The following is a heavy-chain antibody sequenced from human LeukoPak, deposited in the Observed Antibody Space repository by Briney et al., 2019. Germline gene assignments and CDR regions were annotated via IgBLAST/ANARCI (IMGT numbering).Heavy chain of an antibody. Sequence: AGGSLRLSCAASGFTFRSYGMHWVRQAPGMGLEWVAIIWYDGSKKYHTDSVKGRFTISRDNSRNSLYLQMDSLRAEDTAMYYCASSGSYRFDYWGQGTLVTVSS. V-gene: IGHV3-33*01. CDR3: ASSGSYRFDY. D-gene: IGHD1-26*01. J-gene: IGHJ4*02. CDR1: GFTFRSYG. CDR2: IWYDGSKK.